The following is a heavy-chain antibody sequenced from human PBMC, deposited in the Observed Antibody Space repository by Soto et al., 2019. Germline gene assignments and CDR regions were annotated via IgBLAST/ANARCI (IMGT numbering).Heavy chain of an antibody. CDR1: GFTFSSYS. D-gene: IGHD3-10*01. J-gene: IGHJ4*02. CDR2: ISSSSSTI. Sequence: GGSLRLSCAASGFTFSSYSMNWVREAPGKGLEWVSYISSSSSTIYYADSVKGRFTISRDNSKNTLYLQMNSLRAEDTAVYYCAKDRTMVRGVIIGGDFDYWGQGTLVTVSS. V-gene: IGHV3-48*01. CDR3: AKDRTMVRGVIIGGDFDY.